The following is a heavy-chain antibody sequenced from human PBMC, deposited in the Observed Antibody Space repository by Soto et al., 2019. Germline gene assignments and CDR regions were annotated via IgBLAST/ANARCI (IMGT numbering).Heavy chain of an antibody. V-gene: IGHV3-23*01. J-gene: IGHJ4*02. CDR2: VSGRGDTT. CDR1: KFPFTDFA. Sequence: EVHLLESGGGLVQPRGSLRLSCVASKFPFTDFAMNWVRQAPGKGLEWVSAVSGRGDTTYYADSVNGRFTIARDNSQNIVFLQMHSLRAEDTGVYYCAKDLDPITATTFDFWGQGTLVTVSS. D-gene: IGHD1-20*01. CDR3: AKDLDPITATTFDF.